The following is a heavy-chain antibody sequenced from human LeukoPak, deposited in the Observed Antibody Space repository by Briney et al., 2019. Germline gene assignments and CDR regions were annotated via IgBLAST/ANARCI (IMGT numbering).Heavy chain of an antibody. CDR3: ARDALSKLDY. J-gene: IGHJ4*02. CDR2: IYTRGST. V-gene: IGHV4-4*07. CDR1: GGSISSYY. Sequence: SETLSLTCTVSGGSISSYYWSWIRQPAGKGLVWIGRIYTRGSTNYNPSLKSRVTMSVDTSKNQFSLKLSSVTAADTAVYYCARDALSKLDYWGQGTLVTVSS. D-gene: IGHD2-15*01.